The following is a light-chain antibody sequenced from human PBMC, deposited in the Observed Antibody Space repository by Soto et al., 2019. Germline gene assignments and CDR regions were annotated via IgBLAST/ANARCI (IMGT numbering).Light chain of an antibody. CDR2: GAS. Sequence: EIVLTQSLGTLSLSPGEGATLSCRASQSVSTNFFAWYQQKPGQAPRLLIYGASTRATGIPDRFSGSGSGTDFTFTIIRLESEDFAVYYCQQYDTTSSTFAHGTKVEIK. CDR1: QSVSTNF. J-gene: IGKJ1*01. CDR3: QQYDTTSST. V-gene: IGKV3-20*01.